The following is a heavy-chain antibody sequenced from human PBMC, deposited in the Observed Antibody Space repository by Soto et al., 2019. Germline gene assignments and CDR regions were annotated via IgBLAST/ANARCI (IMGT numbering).Heavy chain of an antibody. CDR2: IHYSGST. CDR1: GDSISSYY. J-gene: IGHJ4*02. Sequence: SETLSLTCTVSGDSISSYYWSWILQPPWKGLEWIGYIHYSGSTNYNPSLKSRVTISVDTSKNQFSLRLSSVTAADTAMYYCAKHLDHSGGHQFYFDYWGQGTLVTVSS. D-gene: IGHD2-15*01. V-gene: IGHV4-59*08. CDR3: AKHLDHSGGHQFYFDY.